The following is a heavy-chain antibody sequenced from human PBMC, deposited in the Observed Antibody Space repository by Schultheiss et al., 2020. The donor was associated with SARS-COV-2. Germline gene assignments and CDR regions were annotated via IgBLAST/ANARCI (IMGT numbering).Heavy chain of an antibody. V-gene: IGHV1-8*02. CDR3: ARGLITMIVVEQSYFDY. D-gene: IGHD3-22*01. Sequence: ASVKVSCKASGYTFTGYYMHWVRQAPGQGLEWMGWMNPNSGNTGYAQKFQGRVTMTRNTSISTAYMELSSLRSEDTAVYYCARGLITMIVVEQSYFDYWGQGTLVTVSS. CDR2: MNPNSGNT. J-gene: IGHJ4*02. CDR1: GYTFTGYY.